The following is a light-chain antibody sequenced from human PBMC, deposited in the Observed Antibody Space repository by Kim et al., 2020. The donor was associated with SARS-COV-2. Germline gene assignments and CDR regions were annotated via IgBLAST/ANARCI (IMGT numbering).Light chain of an antibody. V-gene: IGLV10-54*01. CDR3: SAWDSSLSAWV. Sequence: RQTATLTCTGNSNNVGNQGATWLQQHQGHPPKVLSYGNNNRPSGISERLSASRSGNTASLTITGLQPEDEADYYCSAWDSSLSAWVFGGGTQLTVL. J-gene: IGLJ3*02. CDR2: GNN. CDR1: SNNVGNQG.